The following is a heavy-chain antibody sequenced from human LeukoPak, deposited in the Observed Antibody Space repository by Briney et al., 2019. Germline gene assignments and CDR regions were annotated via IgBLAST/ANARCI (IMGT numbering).Heavy chain of an antibody. V-gene: IGHV4-59*01. CDR1: GGSISSYY. CDR2: IYYSGST. CDR3: ARGYAYGSGSYFNVPFDY. J-gene: IGHJ4*02. Sequence: SETLSLTCTVSGGSISSYYWSWIRQPPGKGLEWIGYIYYSGSTNYNPSLKSRVTISVDTSKNQFSLKLSSVTAADTAVYYCARGYAYGSGSYFNVPFDYWGQGTLVTVSS. D-gene: IGHD3-10*01.